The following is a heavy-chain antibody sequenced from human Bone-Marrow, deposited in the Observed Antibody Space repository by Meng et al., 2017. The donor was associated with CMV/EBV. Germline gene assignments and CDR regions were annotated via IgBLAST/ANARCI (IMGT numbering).Heavy chain of an antibody. V-gene: IGHV2-5*01. Sequence: SAPTLVTPTQTLTLTCTFSGFSLTTSGVGVGWIRQPPGKALEWLALIYWNDNKRYSSSLKSRLTITKDTTKNQVVLTRTNKYHVDTATYYCAHSLSYGGPFDYWGQGTLVTVSS. CDR2: IYWNDNK. D-gene: IGHD4-23*01. CDR1: GFSLTTSGVG. J-gene: IGHJ4*02. CDR3: AHSLSYGGPFDY.